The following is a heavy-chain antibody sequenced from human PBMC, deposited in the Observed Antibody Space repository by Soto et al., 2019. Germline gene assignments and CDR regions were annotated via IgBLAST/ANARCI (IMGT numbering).Heavy chain of an antibody. CDR2: ISGGGGST. D-gene: IGHD3-22*01. V-gene: IGHV3-23*01. CDR1: GFSFNIFA. Sequence: EVKLLESGGRLVQPGGSLRLSCAASGFSFNIFAMNWVRQAPGQGLAWVSGISGGGGSTYYADSVKGRFTISRDNSNNTLYLQMNSLRAEDTAVYYCAKDPTSYDSSAQFDSWGQGTLVTVSS. CDR3: AKDPTSYDSSAQFDS. J-gene: IGHJ4*02.